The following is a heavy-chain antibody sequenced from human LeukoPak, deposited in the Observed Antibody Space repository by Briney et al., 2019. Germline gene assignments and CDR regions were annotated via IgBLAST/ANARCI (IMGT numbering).Heavy chain of an antibody. CDR2: LGGSGGSR. J-gene: IGHJ6*03. D-gene: IGHD3-10*01. CDR1: GFTFSIYW. Sequence: GGSLRLSCAASGFTFSIYWMSWVRQAPGKGLEWVSTLGGSGGSRYYADSVKGRFTMSRDNSNNMLYLQMNSLRAEDTAVYYCAKHRGQIYYNYYMDAWGKGTTVTVS. V-gene: IGHV3-23*01. CDR3: AKHRGQIYYNYYMDA.